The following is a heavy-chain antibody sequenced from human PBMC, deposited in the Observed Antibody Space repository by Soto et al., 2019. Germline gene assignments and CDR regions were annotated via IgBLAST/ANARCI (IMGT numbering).Heavy chain of an antibody. CDR3: ARRYSSSTTFNGFDP. J-gene: IGHJ5*02. CDR2: IYPGDSDT. V-gene: IGHV5-51*01. D-gene: IGHD6-6*01. Sequence: GESLKISCKGSGYSFTSYWLGWVRQMPGKGLEWMGIIYPGDSDTRYSTSFQGQVTSSADKSISTAYLQWSSLKASDTAMYYCARRYSSSTTFNGFDPWGQGTPVTVSS. CDR1: GYSFTSYW.